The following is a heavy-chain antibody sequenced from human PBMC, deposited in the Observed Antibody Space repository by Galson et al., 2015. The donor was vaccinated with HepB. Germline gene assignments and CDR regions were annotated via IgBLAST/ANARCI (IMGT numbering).Heavy chain of an antibody. CDR1: GGTFSSYA. D-gene: IGHD3-22*01. CDR2: IIPIFGTA. Sequence: SVKASCKASGGTFSSYAISWVRQAPGQGLEWMGGIIPIFGTANYAQKFQGRVTITADESTSTAYMELSSLRSEDTAVYYCAREGGYYDSSGYYYWGQGTLVTVSS. V-gene: IGHV1-69*13. J-gene: IGHJ4*02. CDR3: AREGGYYDSSGYYY.